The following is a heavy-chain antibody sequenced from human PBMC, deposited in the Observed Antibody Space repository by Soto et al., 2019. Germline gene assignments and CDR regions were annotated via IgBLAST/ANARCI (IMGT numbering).Heavy chain of an antibody. D-gene: IGHD1-26*01. V-gene: IGHV3-9*01. CDR3: AKDNRGAVRATAFDI. Sequence: SLRLSCAASGFTFDDYAMHWVRQAPGKGLEWVSGISWNSGSIGYADSVKGRFTISRDNAKNSLYLQMNSLRAEDTALYYCAKDNRGAVRATAFDIWGQGTMVTVSS. CDR2: ISWNSGSI. J-gene: IGHJ3*02. CDR1: GFTFDDYA.